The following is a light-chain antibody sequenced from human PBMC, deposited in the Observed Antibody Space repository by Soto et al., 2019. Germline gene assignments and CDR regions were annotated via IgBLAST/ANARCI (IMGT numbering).Light chain of an antibody. CDR1: QDINKY. J-gene: IGKJ5*01. Sequence: IQMTQSPSSLSASVGDRVTITCRASQDINKYLAWYQQRPGTVPKLLIYSASTLKSGVPSRFSGSRSGTDFTLISSRLHHEGVATYYWQKCSGVPVTFGQGTRLEMK. V-gene: IGKV1-27*01. CDR2: SAS. CDR3: QKCSGVPVT.